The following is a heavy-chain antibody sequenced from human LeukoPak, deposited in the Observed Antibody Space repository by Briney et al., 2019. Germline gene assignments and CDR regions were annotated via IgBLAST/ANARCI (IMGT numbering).Heavy chain of an antibody. CDR1: GYTFTSYD. Sequence: GASVKVSCKASGYTFTSYDINWVRQAPGQGLEWMGWISAYNGNTNYAQKLQGRVTMTTDTSTSTAYMELRSLRSDDTAVYYCARVAIVGATPDAFDIWGQGTMVTVSS. V-gene: IGHV1-18*01. CDR2: ISAYNGNT. J-gene: IGHJ3*02. D-gene: IGHD1-26*01. CDR3: ARVAIVGATPDAFDI.